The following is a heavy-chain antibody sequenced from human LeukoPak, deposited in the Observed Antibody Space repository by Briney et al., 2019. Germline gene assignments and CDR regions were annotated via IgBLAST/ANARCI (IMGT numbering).Heavy chain of an antibody. CDR2: ISGSGGST. V-gene: IGHV3-23*01. CDR1: GFTFSSYA. D-gene: IGHD1-1*01. J-gene: IGHJ4*02. Sequence: GGSLRPSCAASGFTFSSYAMSWARQAPGKGLEWVSAISGSGGSTYYADSVRGRFTISRDNSKNTLYLQMNSLRAEDTAVYYCAKDSLTTSLDYWGQGTLVTVSS. CDR3: AKDSLTTSLDY.